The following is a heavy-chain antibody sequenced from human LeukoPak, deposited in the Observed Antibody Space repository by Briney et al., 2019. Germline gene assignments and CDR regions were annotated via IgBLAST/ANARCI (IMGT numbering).Heavy chain of an antibody. CDR1: GFTFSSYS. V-gene: IGHV3-72*01. CDR2: TRNKANRYTT. Sequence: PGGSLRLSCAASGFTFSSYSMNWVRQAPGKGLKGLGRTRNKANRYTTEYAASVKGRFTISRDDSKNSLYLQINSLKTEDTAVYYCARGGRYLPLDIWGQGTMVTVSS. CDR3: ARGGRYLPLDI. J-gene: IGHJ3*02. D-gene: IGHD3-10*01.